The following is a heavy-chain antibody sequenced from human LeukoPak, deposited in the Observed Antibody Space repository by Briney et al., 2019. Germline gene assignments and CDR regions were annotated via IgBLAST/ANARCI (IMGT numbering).Heavy chain of an antibody. Sequence: GMSLRLACAASGFTFTNYYMGWVRQAPGKGLEWVASIEQDGSEKHYADSVKGRFTISRDNAKNSLYLQMNSLRAEDTAVYYCAGAGYWGQGTLVTVSS. V-gene: IGHV3-7*01. CDR1: GFTFTNYY. CDR3: AGAGY. J-gene: IGHJ4*02. CDR2: IEQDGSEK.